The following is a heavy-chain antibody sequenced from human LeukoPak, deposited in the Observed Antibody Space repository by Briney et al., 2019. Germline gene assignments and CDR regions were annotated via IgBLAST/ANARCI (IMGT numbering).Heavy chain of an antibody. Sequence: GGSLRLSCAASGFTFSSYSMNWVRQAPGKGLEWVSSISSSSSYIYYADSVKGRFTISRDDSKNTAYLQMNSLKTEDTAVYYCTRQAGTWGQGTLVTVSS. CDR1: GFTFSSYS. CDR2: ISSSSSYI. D-gene: IGHD6-19*01. V-gene: IGHV3-21*04. J-gene: IGHJ4*02. CDR3: TRQAGT.